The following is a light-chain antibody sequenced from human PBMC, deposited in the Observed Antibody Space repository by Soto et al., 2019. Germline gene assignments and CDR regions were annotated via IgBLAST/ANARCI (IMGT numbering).Light chain of an antibody. J-gene: IGKJ3*01. CDR1: QSISSW. CDR2: DAS. CDR3: QQYNSYSGT. Sequence: DIQMTQSPSILSASVGDRVTITCRASQSISSWLAWYQQKPGKAPKLLIYDASSLQSGVPSRFSGSGSGTEFTLTISSLQPDDFATYYCQQYNSYSGTFGPVTKVDIK. V-gene: IGKV1-5*01.